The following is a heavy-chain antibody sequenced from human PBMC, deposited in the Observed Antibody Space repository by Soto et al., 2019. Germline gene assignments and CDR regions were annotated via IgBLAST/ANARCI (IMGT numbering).Heavy chain of an antibody. V-gene: IGHV4-61*01. J-gene: IGHJ5*02. CDR1: GGSVSSGSYY. D-gene: IGHD7-27*01. CDR3: ARCWGNPWFDP. CDR2: IYYSGST. Sequence: LSLTCTVSGGSVSSGSYYWSWIRQPPGKGLEWIGYIYYSGSTNYNPSLKSRVTISVDTSKNQFSLKLSSVTAADTAVYYCARCWGNPWFDPWGQGTLVTVSS.